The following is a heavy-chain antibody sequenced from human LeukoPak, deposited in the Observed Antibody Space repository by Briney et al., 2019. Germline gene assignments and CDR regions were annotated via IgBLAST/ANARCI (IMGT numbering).Heavy chain of an antibody. J-gene: IGHJ4*02. Sequence: ASVKVSCKASGYTFTGYYMHWVRQAPGQGLEWMGWINPNSGGTNYAQKFQGRVTMTRDTSISTAYMELSRLRSDDTAVYYCARALYYYDSSPPFDYWGQGTLVTVSS. D-gene: IGHD3-22*01. CDR1: GYTFTGYY. CDR2: INPNSGGT. V-gene: IGHV1-2*02. CDR3: ARALYYYDSSPPFDY.